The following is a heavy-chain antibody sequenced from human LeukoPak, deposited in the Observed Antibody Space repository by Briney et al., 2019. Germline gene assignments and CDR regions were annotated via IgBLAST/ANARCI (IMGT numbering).Heavy chain of an antibody. CDR1: GFSFSTYA. V-gene: IGHV3-23*01. CDR3: AKRPSDYGDYVSYFDY. J-gene: IGHJ4*02. D-gene: IGHD4-17*01. Sequence: GGSLRLSCAASGFSFSTYAMNWVRQAPGKGLEWVSVISGSDGRTYYADSVKGRFTISRDNSRNTLYLQMNRLRAEDTAVYYCAKRPSDYGDYVSYFDYWGQGTLVTVSS. CDR2: ISGSDGRT.